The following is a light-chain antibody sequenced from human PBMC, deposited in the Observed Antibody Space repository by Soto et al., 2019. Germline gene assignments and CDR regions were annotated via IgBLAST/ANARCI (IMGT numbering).Light chain of an antibody. Sequence: QSALTQPASVSGSPGQSITISCTGTSSDVGRYNYVYWYQQHPGKAPRLMIYEVINRPSGISNRFSGSKSGNTASLTISGLQTEDEADYYCSSYTSSGTLVFGGGTKLTVL. CDR1: SSDVGRYNY. J-gene: IGLJ2*01. V-gene: IGLV2-14*01. CDR3: SSYTSSGTLV. CDR2: EVI.